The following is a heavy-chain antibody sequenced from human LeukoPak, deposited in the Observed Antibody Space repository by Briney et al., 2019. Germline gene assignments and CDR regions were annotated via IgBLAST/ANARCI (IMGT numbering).Heavy chain of an antibody. CDR3: ARDRGSESYFSAPFDY. J-gene: IGHJ4*02. Sequence: GGSLRLSRAASRLIQCIYAMRWVRHAPEEGREWVSALGGSGDSIYYADSVMGRFTIARDNHKNTLYLQMNSLRDEGTAVYYCARDRGSESYFSAPFDYWGQGTLVTVSS. CDR2: LGGSGDSI. CDR1: RLIQCIYA. D-gene: IGHD3-16*01. V-gene: IGHV3-23*01.